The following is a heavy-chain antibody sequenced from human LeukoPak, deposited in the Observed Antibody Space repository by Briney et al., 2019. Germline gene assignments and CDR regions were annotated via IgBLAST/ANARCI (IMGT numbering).Heavy chain of an antibody. CDR2: INHSGST. V-gene: IGHV4-34*01. Sequence: SETLSLTCAVYGGSFSGYYWSWIRQPPGKGLEWIGEINHSGSTNYDPSLKSRVTISVDTSKNQFSLKLSSVTAADTAVYYCASVRTIWGSYRHDYWGQGTLVTVSS. CDR1: GGSFSGYY. J-gene: IGHJ4*02. CDR3: ASVRTIWGSYRHDY. D-gene: IGHD3-16*02.